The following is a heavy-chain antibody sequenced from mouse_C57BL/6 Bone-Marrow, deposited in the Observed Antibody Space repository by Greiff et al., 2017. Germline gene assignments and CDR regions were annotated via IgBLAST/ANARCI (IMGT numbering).Heavy chain of an antibody. Sequence: VQLQQSGAELMKPGASVKLSCKATGYTFTGYWIEWVKQRPGHGLEWIGEILPGRGSTNYNEKFKGKATFTADTSSNTAYMQLSSLTTEDSAIYYCARGGIPITTDYAMDYWGQGTSVTVSS. D-gene: IGHD1-1*01. CDR2: ILPGRGST. J-gene: IGHJ4*01. CDR3: ARGGIPITTDYAMDY. V-gene: IGHV1-9*01. CDR1: GYTFTGYW.